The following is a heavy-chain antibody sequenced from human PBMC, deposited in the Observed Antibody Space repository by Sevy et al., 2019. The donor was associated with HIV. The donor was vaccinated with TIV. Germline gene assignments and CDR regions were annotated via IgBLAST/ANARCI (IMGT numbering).Heavy chain of an antibody. J-gene: IGHJ3*02. V-gene: IGHV3-23*01. CDR2: ISGSGGST. Sequence: GGSLRLSCATSGFTFGTHAMSWVRQAPGKGLEWVSGISGSGGSTYYAHSVKGRFNISSDKSKKTLILQVNSLRGEDTAVYYCAKGVYDFWSGRSDIFDIWGQGTMVTVSS. CDR1: GFTFGTHA. D-gene: IGHD3-3*01. CDR3: AKGVYDFWSGRSDIFDI.